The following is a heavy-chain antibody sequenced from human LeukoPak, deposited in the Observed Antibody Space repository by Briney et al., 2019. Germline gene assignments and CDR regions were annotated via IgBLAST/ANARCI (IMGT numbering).Heavy chain of an antibody. CDR3: AKDALPPTNYYDSSGPSNY. V-gene: IGHV3-23*01. D-gene: IGHD3-22*01. Sequence: GGSLRLSCAASGFTFSSYAMSWVRQAPGKGLEWVSAISGSGGSTYYADSVKGRFTISRDNSKNTLYLQMNSLRAEDTAVYYCAKDALPPTNYYDSSGPSNYWGQGTLVTVSS. CDR1: GFTFSSYA. CDR2: ISGSGGST. J-gene: IGHJ4*02.